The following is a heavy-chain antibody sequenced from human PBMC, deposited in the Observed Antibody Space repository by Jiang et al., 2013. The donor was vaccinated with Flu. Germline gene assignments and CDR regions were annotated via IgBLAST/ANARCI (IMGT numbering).Heavy chain of an antibody. V-gene: IGHV4-61*01. CDR2: ISYRGTT. D-gene: IGHD3-3*01. CDR1: AASGASGSDY. J-gene: IGHJ4*02. CDR3: ARASVPAYDFWSGPPYYFDS. Sequence: LLKPSETLSLTCNVSAASGASGSDYWTWIRQPPGKGLEWIGYISYRGTTKYSPLVKSRVTISLATSQNQFSLKLRSVTAADTAVYYCARASVPAYDFWSGPPYYFDSWGPGTLVTVSS.